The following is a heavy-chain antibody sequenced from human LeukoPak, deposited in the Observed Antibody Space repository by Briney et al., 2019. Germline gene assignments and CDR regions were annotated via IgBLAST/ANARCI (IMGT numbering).Heavy chain of an antibody. J-gene: IGHJ4*02. Sequence: GGSLRLSCAASGFRFNTFWMSWVRQASGKGLEWVANIKQDGNEKYYADSVKGRFTISRDNGKNSLDLQMNSLRADDTAFYYCARDTLGEGEDANYAVYYFDYWGQGTVVTVSS. V-gene: IGHV3-7*01. CDR3: ARDTLGEGEDANYAVYYFDY. CDR1: GFRFNTFW. D-gene: IGHD4/OR15-4a*01. CDR2: IKQDGNEK.